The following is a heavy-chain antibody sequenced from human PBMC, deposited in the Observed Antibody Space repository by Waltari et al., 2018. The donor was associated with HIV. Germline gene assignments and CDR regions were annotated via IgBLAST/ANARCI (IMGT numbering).Heavy chain of an antibody. V-gene: IGHV3-21*01. CDR2: ISRDSRYI. Sequence: DVQLVESGGGLVKPGGSLRLACAGSGSRFSYYSMNWVRQAPGKGLEWVSSISRDSRYIYYADSVKGRFTISRDNARNSLFLQMNSLRADDTAVYYCVRGGEGTYGDYWGQGTLVTVSS. CDR3: VRGGEGTYGDY. D-gene: IGHD3-16*01. J-gene: IGHJ4*02. CDR1: GSRFSYYS.